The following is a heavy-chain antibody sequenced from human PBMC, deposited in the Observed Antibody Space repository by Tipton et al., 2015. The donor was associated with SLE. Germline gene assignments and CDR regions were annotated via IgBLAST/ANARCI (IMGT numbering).Heavy chain of an antibody. CDR3: ARDPRPRNDFFDY. J-gene: IGHJ4*02. D-gene: IGHD1-1*01. V-gene: IGHV1-18*01. Sequence: QLVQSGAEVKKPGSSVKVSCKASGGTFSSYAISWVRQAPGQGLEWMGWISAYNGNTKYAQTVQGRVTMTTDTSTSTAYMELRSLRPDDTAVYFCARDPRPRNDFFDYWGQGTLLTVSS. CDR2: ISAYNGNT. CDR1: GGTFSSYA.